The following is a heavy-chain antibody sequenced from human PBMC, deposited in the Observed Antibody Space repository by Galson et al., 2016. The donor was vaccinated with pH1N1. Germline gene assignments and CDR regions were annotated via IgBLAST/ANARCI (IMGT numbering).Heavy chain of an antibody. CDR1: GGSINSGDSY. Sequence: TLSLTCTVSGGSINSGDSYWSWIRQHPGRGLEWIGHIYYTGSTQYNASLKSRVTISVDTSKSQFSLKLSSVTAADTAVYYCARRFLEQLKGLPSDAFDFWGQGTMVTVAS. CDR2: IYYTGST. V-gene: IGHV4-31*03. D-gene: IGHD3-3*01. CDR3: ARRFLEQLKGLPSDAFDF. J-gene: IGHJ3*01.